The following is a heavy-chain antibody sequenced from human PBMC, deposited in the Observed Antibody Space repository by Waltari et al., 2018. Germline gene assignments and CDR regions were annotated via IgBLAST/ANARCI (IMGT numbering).Heavy chain of an antibody. CDR1: GYTFIGYY. CDR2: INPNSGGT. CDR3: ARGPWEQWLVTNAPPFDY. V-gene: IGHV1-2*06. D-gene: IGHD6-19*01. J-gene: IGHJ4*02. Sequence: QVQLVQSGAEVKKPGASVKVSCKASGYTFIGYYMHWVRQAPGQGLEWMGRINPNSGGTNYAQKFQGRVTMTRDTSISTAYLELSRLRSDDTAVYYCARGPWEQWLVTNAPPFDYWGQGTLVTVSS.